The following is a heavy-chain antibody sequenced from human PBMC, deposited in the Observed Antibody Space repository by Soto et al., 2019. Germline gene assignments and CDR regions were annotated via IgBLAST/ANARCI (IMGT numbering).Heavy chain of an antibody. CDR2: IYYSGST. CDR1: GGSISSYY. V-gene: IGHV4-59*01. CDR3: ARAFPPVPAAIGYGMDV. D-gene: IGHD2-2*02. J-gene: IGHJ6*02. Sequence: SETLSLTCTVSGGSISSYYWSWIRQPPGKGLEWIGYIYYSGSTNYNPSLKSRVTIPVDTSKNQFSLKLSSVTAADTAVYYCARAFPPVPAAIGYGMDVWGQGTTVTVSS.